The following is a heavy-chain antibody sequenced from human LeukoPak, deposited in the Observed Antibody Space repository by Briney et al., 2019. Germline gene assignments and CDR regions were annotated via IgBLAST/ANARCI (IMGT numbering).Heavy chain of an antibody. V-gene: IGHV4-4*02. D-gene: IGHD2-2*01. CDR2: IFFTGTT. CDR3: ARVYCSSNSCYLDY. Sequence: SETLSLTCAVSGASISSNNWWSWVRQPPGKGLEWIGEIFFTGTTTYNPSLKSRVSMSLDKSKNQFSLNLTSVTAADTAIYYCARVYCSSNSCYLDYWSQGTLVTVSS. J-gene: IGHJ4*02. CDR1: GASISSNNW.